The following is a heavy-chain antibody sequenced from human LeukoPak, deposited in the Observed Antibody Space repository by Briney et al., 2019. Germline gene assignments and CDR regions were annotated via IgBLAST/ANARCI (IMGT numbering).Heavy chain of an antibody. Sequence: SETLSLTCTVSGGSISSGSYYWSWIRQPAGKGLEWIGRIFTSGSTNYNPSLKSRVTISVDTSKNQFSLKLSSVTAADTAVYYCARGDYYDSSGYLGGNGAFDIWGQGTMVTVSS. J-gene: IGHJ3*02. CDR2: IFTSGST. V-gene: IGHV4-61*02. CDR3: ARGDYYDSSGYLGGNGAFDI. D-gene: IGHD3-22*01. CDR1: GGSISSGSYY.